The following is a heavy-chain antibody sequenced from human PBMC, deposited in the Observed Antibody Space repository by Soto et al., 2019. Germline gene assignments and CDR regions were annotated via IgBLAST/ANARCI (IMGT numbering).Heavy chain of an antibody. CDR3: ARGGGYCGSTSCHTYYFDY. V-gene: IGHV4-59*01. CDR2: IYYSGST. J-gene: IGHJ4*02. D-gene: IGHD2-2*02. CDR1: GGSISSYY. Sequence: SETLSLTCTVSGGSISSYYWNWIRQPPGKGLEWIGYIYYSGSTNNNPSRKSRVTISVDTSKNQFSLKLRSVTAADTAVYYCARGGGYCGSTSCHTYYFDYGGQGPRVTVSS.